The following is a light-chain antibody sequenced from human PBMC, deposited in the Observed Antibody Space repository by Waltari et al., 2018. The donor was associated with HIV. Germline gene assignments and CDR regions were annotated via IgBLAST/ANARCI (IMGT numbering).Light chain of an antibody. CDR3: AAWDDSLNGVV. J-gene: IGLJ2*01. CDR2: SNN. CDR1: SPTIGRNT. Sequence: QSVLTQPPSASGTPGQRVTISCSGSSPTIGRNTVNWYQQLPGTAPKLLIYSNNQRPSGVPDRFSGSKSGTSASLAISGLQSEDEADYYCAAWDDSLNGVVFGGGTKLTVL. V-gene: IGLV1-44*01.